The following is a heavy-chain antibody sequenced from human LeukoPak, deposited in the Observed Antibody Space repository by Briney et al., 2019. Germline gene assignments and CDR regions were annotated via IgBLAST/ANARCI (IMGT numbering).Heavy chain of an antibody. CDR3: AKNPQYYYDSSGFFEY. J-gene: IGHJ4*02. CDR2: ITNDGSST. V-gene: IGHV3-74*01. Sequence: GGSLRLSCAASGLTFSSHWMHWVRQAPGKGLVWVSRITNDGSSTTYADSVKGRFTISRDNSKNTLYLQMNSLRVEDTAVYYCAKNPQYYYDSSGFFEYWGQGTLVTVSS. CDR1: GLTFSSHW. D-gene: IGHD3-22*01.